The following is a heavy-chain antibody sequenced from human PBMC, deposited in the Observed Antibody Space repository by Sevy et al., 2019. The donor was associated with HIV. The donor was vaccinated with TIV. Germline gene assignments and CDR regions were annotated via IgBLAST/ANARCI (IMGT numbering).Heavy chain of an antibody. Sequence: GGSLRLSCAVSGFTFSNYAMSWVRQAPGKGLEWVSAISGRDTGTFYADSVKGRFTISRDNSKNTLYLQMNRLRAEDTALYYCAKDTIVVVGEALDVWGRGTMVTVSS. J-gene: IGHJ3*01. CDR2: ISGRDTGT. V-gene: IGHV3-23*01. CDR1: GFTFSNYA. CDR3: AKDTIVVVGEALDV. D-gene: IGHD3-22*01.